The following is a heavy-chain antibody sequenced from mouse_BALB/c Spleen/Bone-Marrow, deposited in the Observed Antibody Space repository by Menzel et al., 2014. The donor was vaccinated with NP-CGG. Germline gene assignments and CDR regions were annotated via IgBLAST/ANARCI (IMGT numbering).Heavy chain of an antibody. V-gene: IGHV14-3*02. CDR2: IDPANGNT. Sequence: EVQLQESGAELVKPGASVKLSCTASGFNIRDTYMHWVKQRPEQGLEWIGRIDPANGNTKYDPKFQDKATITADTSSNTAYLQLSSLTSEDTAVYYCAPPTGTFDYWGQGTTLTVSS. D-gene: IGHD4-1*02. J-gene: IGHJ2*01. CDR1: GFNIRDTY. CDR3: APPTGTFDY.